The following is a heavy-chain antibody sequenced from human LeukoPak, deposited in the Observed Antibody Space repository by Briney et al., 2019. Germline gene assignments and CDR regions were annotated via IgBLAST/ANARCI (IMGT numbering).Heavy chain of an antibody. CDR3: ASLYCSSTSCYGAIFYY. V-gene: IGHV1-69*01. CDR2: IIPIFGTA. Sequence: SVKVSCKASGGTFSSYAISRVRQAPGQGLEWMGGIIPIFGTANYAQKFQGRVTITADESTSTAYMELSSLRSEDTAVYYCASLYCSSTSCYGAIFYYWGQGTLVTVSS. CDR1: GGTFSSYA. D-gene: IGHD2-2*01. J-gene: IGHJ4*02.